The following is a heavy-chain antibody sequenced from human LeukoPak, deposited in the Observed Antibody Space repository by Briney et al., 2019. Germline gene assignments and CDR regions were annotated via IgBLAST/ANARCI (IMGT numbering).Heavy chain of an antibody. V-gene: IGHV4-38-2*02. CDR1: GYSISSGYF. Sequence: SETLSLTCTVSGYSISSGYFWGWIRQPPGKGLEWIASIYHAGNTYYNPSLKSRVTISVDTSKNQFSLKLSSVTAADTAIYYCARNPFFASGGFYYDFDYWGQGTLVTVSS. D-gene: IGHD3-22*01. CDR3: ARNPFFASGGFYYDFDY. CDR2: IYHAGNT. J-gene: IGHJ4*02.